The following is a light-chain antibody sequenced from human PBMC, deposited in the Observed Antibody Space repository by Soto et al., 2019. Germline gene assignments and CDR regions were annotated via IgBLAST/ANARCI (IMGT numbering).Light chain of an antibody. J-gene: IGKJ4*01. CDR1: QSVSSY. CDR2: DAS. V-gene: IGKV3-11*01. Sequence: EIVLTQSPATLSLSPGERATLSCRASQSVSSYLAWYQQKPGQAPRLLIYDASNRATGIPARFSGSGSGTDFTLPITTLAPEFFAFYSSPPRSNWPPLFGGGPRLDIK. CDR3: PPRSNWPPL.